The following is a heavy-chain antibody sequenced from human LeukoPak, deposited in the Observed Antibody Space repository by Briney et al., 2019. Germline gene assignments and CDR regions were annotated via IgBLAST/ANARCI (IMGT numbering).Heavy chain of an antibody. Sequence: GGSLRLSCAASGFTVSSNYMSWVRQAPGKGLEWVSSISSSSSYIYYADSVKGRFTISRDNSKNTLYLQMNSLIPEDTAVYYCARQYISGQWYFDYWGQGTLVTVSS. D-gene: IGHD5-18*01. J-gene: IGHJ4*02. CDR1: GFTVSSNY. CDR3: ARQYISGQWYFDY. CDR2: ISSSSSYI. V-gene: IGHV3-21*01.